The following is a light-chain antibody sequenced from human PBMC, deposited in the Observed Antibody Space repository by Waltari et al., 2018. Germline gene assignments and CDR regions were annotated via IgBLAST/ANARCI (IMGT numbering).Light chain of an antibody. CDR1: QNIDIY. J-gene: IGKJ2*01. CDR3: QQTSITPRT. CDR2: GAS. Sequence: DVQLTQSPSSLSPSVGDRVTISCRASQNIDIYLNWYQQKPGKAPNLLIYGASNLQSGVPSRFSGSGSGTDFTLTISSLQPEDFASFYCQQTSITPRTFGQGTKLEI. V-gene: IGKV1-39*01.